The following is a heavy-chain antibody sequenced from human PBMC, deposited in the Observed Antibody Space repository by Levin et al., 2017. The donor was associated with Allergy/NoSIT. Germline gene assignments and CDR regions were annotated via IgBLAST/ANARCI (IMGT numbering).Heavy chain of an antibody. CDR2: IYSGGST. D-gene: IGHD2-21*02. J-gene: IGHJ4*02. V-gene: IGHV3-66*01. CDR1: GFTVSSNY. CDR3: ARERWTALGDYVGY. Sequence: GGSLRLSCAASGFTVSSNYMSWVRQAPGKGLEWVSVIYSGGSTYYADSVKGRFTISRDNSKNTLYLQMNSLRAEDTAVYYCARERWTALGDYVGYWGQGTLVTVSS.